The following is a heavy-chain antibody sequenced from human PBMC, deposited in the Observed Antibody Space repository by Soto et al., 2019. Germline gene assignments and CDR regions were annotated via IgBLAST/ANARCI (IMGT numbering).Heavy chain of an antibody. CDR2: ISGSGGSA. CDR1: GFTFSGYA. D-gene: IGHD4-17*01. J-gene: IGHJ4*02. Sequence: EVQLLESGGGFIQPGGSLRLSCAASGFTFSGYAMSWVRQAPGKGLEWVSGISGSGGSAYYADSVKGRFTISRDNSKNTLYLQMNSLRAEDTAVYYCARDFSTTAPFDYWGQGTLVTVSS. V-gene: IGHV3-23*01. CDR3: ARDFSTTAPFDY.